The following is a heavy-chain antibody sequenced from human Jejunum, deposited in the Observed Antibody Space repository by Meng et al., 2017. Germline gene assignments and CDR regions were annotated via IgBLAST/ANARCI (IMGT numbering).Heavy chain of an antibody. J-gene: IGHJ4*02. CDR2: ITAGNGNK. V-gene: IGHV1-3*01. Sequence: VQFVLSGAEGKRAGAQVTVSFKATGFTFVSYAIYWGRQATGQGLEWMVWITAGNGNKKYSQKFQGRVSITRDTSASTAYLELSSLRSEDTAVYYCARDMPYSSGSFDYWGQGTLVTVSS. D-gene: IGHD3-10*01. CDR3: ARDMPYSSGSFDY. CDR1: GFTFVSYA.